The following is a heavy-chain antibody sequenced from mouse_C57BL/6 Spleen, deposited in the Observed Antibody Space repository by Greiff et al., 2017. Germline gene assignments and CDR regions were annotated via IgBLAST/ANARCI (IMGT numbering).Heavy chain of an antibody. V-gene: IGHV1-59*01. D-gene: IGHD1-1*01. CDR1: GYTFTSYW. CDR2: IDPSDSYT. CDR3: ERLGATVVAPFDY. Sequence: QVQLQQPGAELVRPGTSVKLSCKASGYTFTSYWMHWVKQRPGQGLEWIGVIDPSDSYTNYNQKFKGKATLTVDTSSSTAYMQLSRLTSEDSAVYYCERLGATVVAPFDYWGQGTTLTVSS. J-gene: IGHJ2*01.